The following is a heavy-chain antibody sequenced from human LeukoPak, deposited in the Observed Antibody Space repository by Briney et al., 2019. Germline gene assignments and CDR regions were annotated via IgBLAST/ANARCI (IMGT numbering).Heavy chain of an antibody. D-gene: IGHD2-2*01. Sequence: SCKASGYTFTGYYMHWVRQAPGKGLEWVAVISYDETNKYYADSVKGRFTISRDNSKNTLYLQMTSPRAEDTAVYYCARQAWPQQYCSRTSCYNWFDPWGQGTLVTVSS. CDR2: ISYDETNK. J-gene: IGHJ5*02. V-gene: IGHV3-30*03. CDR1: GYTFTGYY. CDR3: ARQAWPQQYCSRTSCYNWFDP.